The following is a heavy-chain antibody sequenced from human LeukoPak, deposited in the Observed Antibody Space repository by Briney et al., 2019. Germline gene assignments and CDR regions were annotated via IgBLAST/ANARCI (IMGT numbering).Heavy chain of an antibody. CDR3: AKTSDISVRYYFDY. V-gene: IGHV3-23*01. CDR1: GFTFSSYA. J-gene: IGHJ4*02. D-gene: IGHD3-22*01. Sequence: GGSLRLSCAASGFTFSSYAMSWVRQAPGKGPEWVSGISGSGGVTYYADSVKGRFTISRDNSKNTLYVQMNSLRVEDTAVYYCAKTSDISVRYYFDYWGQGTLVAVSS. CDR2: ISGSGGVT.